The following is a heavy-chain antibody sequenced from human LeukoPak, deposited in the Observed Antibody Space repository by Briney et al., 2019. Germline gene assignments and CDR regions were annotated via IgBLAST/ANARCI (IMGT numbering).Heavy chain of an antibody. Sequence: SETLSLMCTVSGGSINNYYWSWIRQPPGKGLEWIGYIYYSGSTNYNPSLKSRVTISVDTSRNQFSLKLNSVTAADTAVYYCARSDWMRWFDPWGLGTLVTVSS. CDR3: ARSDWMRWFDP. J-gene: IGHJ5*02. CDR1: GGSINNYY. CDR2: IYYSGST. D-gene: IGHD1-1*01. V-gene: IGHV4-59*08.